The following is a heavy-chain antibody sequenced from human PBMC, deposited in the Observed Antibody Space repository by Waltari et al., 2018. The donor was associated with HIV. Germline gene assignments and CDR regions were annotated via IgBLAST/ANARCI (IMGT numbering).Heavy chain of an antibody. V-gene: IGHV4-59*01. Sequence: QVQLQESGPGLVKPSETLSLTCSVSGGSISSSYWSWIRQPPGTGLEWIGYIYYSGSTNYNPSLKSRVTISVDTSKNQFSLKLSSVTAADTAVYYCARANYDSSGYYYLNYFDYWGQGTLVTVSS. CDR1: GGSISSSY. CDR3: ARANYDSSGYYYLNYFDY. J-gene: IGHJ4*02. CDR2: IYYSGST. D-gene: IGHD3-22*01.